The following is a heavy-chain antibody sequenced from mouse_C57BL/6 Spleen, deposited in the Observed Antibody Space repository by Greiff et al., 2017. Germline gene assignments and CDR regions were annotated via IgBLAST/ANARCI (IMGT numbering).Heavy chain of an antibody. CDR3: ARDYGNLFAMDY. J-gene: IGHJ4*01. CDR2: IYPSDSET. V-gene: IGHV1-61*01. D-gene: IGHD2-1*01. CDR1: GYTFTSYW. Sequence: QVQLQQPGAELVRPGSSVKLSCKASGYTFTSYWLDWVKQRPGQGLEWIGNIYPSDSETHYNQKFKDKATLTVDKSSSTAYMQLSSLTSEDSAVYYCARDYGNLFAMDYWGQGTSVTVSS.